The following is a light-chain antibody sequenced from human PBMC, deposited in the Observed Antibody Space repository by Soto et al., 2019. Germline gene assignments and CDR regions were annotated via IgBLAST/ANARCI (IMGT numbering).Light chain of an antibody. CDR1: QSVTNTY. V-gene: IGKV3-20*01. CDR3: QQYGSSPIT. J-gene: IGKJ5*01. Sequence: VLTQSPCTLSLSPGERATLSCRASQSVTNTYLAWYQQKSGRAPRLLIDGASNRVTGIPDRFSGSGSGTDLTLTIDRLEPEDFAVYYCQQYGSSPITFGQGTRLEIK. CDR2: GAS.